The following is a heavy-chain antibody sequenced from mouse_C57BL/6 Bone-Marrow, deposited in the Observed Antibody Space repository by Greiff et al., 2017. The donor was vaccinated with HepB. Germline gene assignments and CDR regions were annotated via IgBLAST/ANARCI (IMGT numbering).Heavy chain of an antibody. D-gene: IGHD1-1*02. J-gene: IGHJ4*01. CDR2: INPNNGGT. Sequence: EVQLQQSGPELVKPGASVKMSCKASGYTFTDYNMHWVKQSHGKSLEWIGYINPNNGGTSYNQKFKGKATLTVNKSSSTAYMELRSLTSEDSAVYYCAREVLLVGYAMDYWGQGTSVTVSS. CDR3: AREVLLVGYAMDY. CDR1: GYTFTDYN. V-gene: IGHV1-22*01.